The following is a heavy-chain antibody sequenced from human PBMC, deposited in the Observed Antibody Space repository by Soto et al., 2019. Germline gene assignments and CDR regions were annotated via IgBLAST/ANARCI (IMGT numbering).Heavy chain of an antibody. CDR3: ARDRSLDLLSGSWFDP. J-gene: IGHJ5*02. CDR2: IFYTGST. CDR1: GGSINSSDYY. D-gene: IGHD3-3*01. V-gene: IGHV4-31*03. Sequence: QVQLQESGPGLVKPSQTLSLTCTVSGGSINSSDYYWTWIRQHPEKGLEWIGYIFYTGSTYYNPSPRSRATISVDTSNHPFALGLTSGTAADTAVYYCARDRSLDLLSGSWFDPWGQGTLVTVSS.